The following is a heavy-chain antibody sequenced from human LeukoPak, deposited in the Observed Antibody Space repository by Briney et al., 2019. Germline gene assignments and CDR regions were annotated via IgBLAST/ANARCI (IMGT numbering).Heavy chain of an antibody. Sequence: ASVKVSCKASGYTFTGDYMHWVRQAPGQGGEWMGWINPKNGVTNYAQKFQGRVTMTRDTSISTAYMELSRLRSDDTAVYYCARDPTGSGTFYDSPFDYWGQGTLVTVSS. V-gene: IGHV1-2*02. CDR1: GYTFTGDY. CDR2: INPKNGVT. D-gene: IGHD3-10*01. CDR3: ARDPTGSGTFYDSPFDY. J-gene: IGHJ4*02.